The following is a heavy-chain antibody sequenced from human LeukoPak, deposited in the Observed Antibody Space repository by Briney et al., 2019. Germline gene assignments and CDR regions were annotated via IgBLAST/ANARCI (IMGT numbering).Heavy chain of an antibody. CDR2: INPNSGGT. D-gene: IGHD2-15*01. J-gene: IGHJ4*02. CDR1: GYTFTGYY. Sequence: ASVKVSCKASGYTFTGYYMHWVRQAPGQGLEWMGWINPNSGGTNYAQKFQGRVTMTRGTSISTAYMELSRLRSDDTAVYYCARLGYCSGGSCSNHWGQGTLVTVSS. V-gene: IGHV1-2*02. CDR3: ARLGYCSGGSCSNH.